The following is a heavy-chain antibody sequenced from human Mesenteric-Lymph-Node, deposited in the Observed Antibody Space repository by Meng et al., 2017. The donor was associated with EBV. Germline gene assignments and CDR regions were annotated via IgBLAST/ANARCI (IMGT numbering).Heavy chain of an antibody. V-gene: IGHV4-39*01. CDR1: VGSIGSVSYY. D-gene: IGHD6-19*01. Sequence: QVQLQETGLGLGMPSGTLSLTCAVLVGSIGSVSYYGGWIRQPPGKGLEWIGSIYYSGSTYYNPALKSRVTISVDTSKNQFSLKLSSVTAADTAVYDCARTPGPVAVPFDYWGQGTLVTVSS. J-gene: IGHJ4*02. CDR3: ARTPGPVAVPFDY. CDR2: IYYSGST.